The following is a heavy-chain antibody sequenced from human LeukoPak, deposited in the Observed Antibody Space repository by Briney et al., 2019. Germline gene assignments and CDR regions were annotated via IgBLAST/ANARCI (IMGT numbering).Heavy chain of an antibody. CDR2: ISWNSGSI. CDR1: GFTFDDYA. J-gene: IGHJ4*02. CDR3: AKDLYDSSDAPN. D-gene: IGHD3-22*01. Sequence: SGGSLRLSCAASGFTFDDYAMHWVRQAPGKGLEWVSGISWNSGSIGYADSVKGRFTISRDNAKNSLYLQMNSLRAEDTALYYCAKDLYDSSDAPNWGQGTLVTVSS. V-gene: IGHV3-9*01.